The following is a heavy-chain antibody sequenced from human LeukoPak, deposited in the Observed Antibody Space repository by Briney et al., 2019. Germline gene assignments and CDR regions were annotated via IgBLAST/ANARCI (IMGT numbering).Heavy chain of an antibody. Sequence: PSQTLSLTCTVPGGSISSGDYYWSWIRQPPGKGLEWIGYIYYSGSTYYNPSLKSRVTISVDTSKNQFSLKLSSVTAADTAVYYCAREVVVPALYYYYGMDVWGQGTTVTVSS. CDR1: GGSISSGDYY. CDR2: IYYSGST. D-gene: IGHD2-2*01. J-gene: IGHJ6*02. V-gene: IGHV4-30-4*01. CDR3: AREVVVPALYYYYGMDV.